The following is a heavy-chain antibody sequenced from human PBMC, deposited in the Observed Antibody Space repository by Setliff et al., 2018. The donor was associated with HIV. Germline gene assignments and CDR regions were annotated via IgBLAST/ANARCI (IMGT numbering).Heavy chain of an antibody. D-gene: IGHD6-19*01. CDR1: GFTFSDDY. J-gene: IGHJ4*02. CDR3: ARDRRRRTLAGPYFDY. CDR2: ISSSGSTT. V-gene: IGHV3-11*01. Sequence: PGGSLRLSCAASGFTFSDDYMSWIRQTPGKGLEWISCISSSGSTTYYADSVKGRFTISRDNAKKSLFLQMNSLRAEDTAMYYCARDRRRRTLAGPYFDYWGQGTLVTVSS.